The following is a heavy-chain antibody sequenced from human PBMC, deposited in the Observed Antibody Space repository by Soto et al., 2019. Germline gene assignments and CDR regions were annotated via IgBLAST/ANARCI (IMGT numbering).Heavy chain of an antibody. CDR2: ISSSSSYI. J-gene: IGHJ3*02. V-gene: IGHV3-21*01. D-gene: IGHD1-26*01. CDR3: ARGGELDGNDAFDI. CDR1: GFTFSSYS. Sequence: LRLSCAASGFTFSSYSMNWVRQAPGKGLEWVSSISSSSSYIYYADSVKGRFTISRDNAKNSLYLQMNSLRAEDTAVYYCARGGELDGNDAFDIWGQGTMVT.